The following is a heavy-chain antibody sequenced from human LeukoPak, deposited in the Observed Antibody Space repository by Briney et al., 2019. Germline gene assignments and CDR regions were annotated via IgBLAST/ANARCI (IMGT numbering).Heavy chain of an antibody. CDR3: ARMRGRYCSSNGCYVEY. CDR1: GFTFSTYS. J-gene: IGHJ4*02. D-gene: IGHD2-2*01. Sequence: GGSQRLSCGASGFTFSTYSMNWVRQAPGKGLEWISYISGSSSTIYDADSVKGRFTISRDNSKNTLYLQMNSLRVEDTAVYYCARMRGRYCSSNGCYVEYWGQGALVTVSS. V-gene: IGHV3-48*04. CDR2: ISGSSSTI.